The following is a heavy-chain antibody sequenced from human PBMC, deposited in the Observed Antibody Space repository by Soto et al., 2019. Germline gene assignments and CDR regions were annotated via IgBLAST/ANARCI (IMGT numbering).Heavy chain of an antibody. CDR3: ARDVGIHDAFDI. Sequence: QVRLHESGPGLVKPSETLSLTCTVSTDSFNDYYWSWIRQPPGKGLEWIGSIYHTGNTNYNPSLDRRDSFSVDNSKLQFYLSLSSVTAADTAVYYCARDVGIHDAFDIWGQGTLVTVSS. V-gene: IGHV4-59*13. D-gene: IGHD5-18*01. CDR2: IYHTGNT. CDR1: TDSFNDYY. J-gene: IGHJ3*02.